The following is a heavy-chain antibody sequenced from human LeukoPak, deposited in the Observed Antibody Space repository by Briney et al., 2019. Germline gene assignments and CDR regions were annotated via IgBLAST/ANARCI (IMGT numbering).Heavy chain of an antibody. J-gene: IGHJ4*02. CDR3: AREGVDIVATIRFDY. CDR2: INPSGGST. V-gene: IGHV1-46*01. Sequence: GASVKVSCEASGYTFTSYYMHWVRQAPGQGLEWMGIINPSGGSTSYAQKFQGRVTMTRDTSTSTVYMELSSLRSEDTAVYYCAREGVDIVATIRFDYWGQGTLVTVSS. D-gene: IGHD5-12*01. CDR1: GYTFTSYY.